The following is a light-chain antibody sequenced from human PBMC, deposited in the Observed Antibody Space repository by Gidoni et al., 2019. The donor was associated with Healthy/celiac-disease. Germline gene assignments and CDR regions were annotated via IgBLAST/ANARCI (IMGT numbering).Light chain of an antibody. CDR2: AAS. CDR3: QQSYSTLYT. CDR1: QSISSY. Sequence: DIQLTQPPSSLSASVGDRVTINCRASQSISSYLNWYQQKPGKAPKLLIYAASSLQSGVPSRFSGSGSGTDFTLTISSLQPEDFATYYCQQSYSTLYTFGQGTKLEIK. V-gene: IGKV1-39*01. J-gene: IGKJ2*01.